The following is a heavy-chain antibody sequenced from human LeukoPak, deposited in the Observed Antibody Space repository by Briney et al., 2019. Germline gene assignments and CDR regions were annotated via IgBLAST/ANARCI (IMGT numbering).Heavy chain of an antibody. CDR3: ARGPGIAVAGNSLISGYFDY. CDR2: INHSGST. Sequence: SETLSLTCAVYGGSFSGYYWSWIRQPPGKGLEWIGEINHSGSTNYNPSLKSRVTISVDTSKNQFSLKLSSVTAADTAVYYCARGPGIAVAGNSLISGYFDYWSQGTLVTVSS. CDR1: GGSFSGYY. J-gene: IGHJ4*02. V-gene: IGHV4-34*01. D-gene: IGHD6-19*01.